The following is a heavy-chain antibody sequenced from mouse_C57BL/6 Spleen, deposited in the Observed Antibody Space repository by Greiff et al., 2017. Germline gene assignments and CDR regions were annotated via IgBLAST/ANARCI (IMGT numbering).Heavy chain of an antibody. J-gene: IGHJ4*01. CDR2: ISSGSSTI. CDR3: ARGLYYGSSYYAMDY. Sequence: EVQLQESGGGLVKPGGSLKLSCAASGFTFSDYGMHWVRQAPEKGLEWVAYISSGSSTIYYADTVKGRFTISRDNAKNTLFLQMTSLRSEDTAMYYCARGLYYGSSYYAMDYWGQGTSVTVSS. V-gene: IGHV5-17*01. CDR1: GFTFSDYG. D-gene: IGHD1-2*01.